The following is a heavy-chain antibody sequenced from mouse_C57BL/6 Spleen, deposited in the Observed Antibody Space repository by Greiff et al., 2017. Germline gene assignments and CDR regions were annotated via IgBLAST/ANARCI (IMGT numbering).Heavy chain of an antibody. J-gene: IGHJ3*01. V-gene: IGHV1-62-2*01. D-gene: IGHD4-1*01. CDR2: FYPGSGSI. CDR3: ERHEANRAWFAY. CDR1: GYTFTEYT. Sequence: VQLQQSGAELVKPGASVKLSCKASGYTFTEYTIHWVKQRSGQGLEWIGWFYPGSGSIKYNEKFKDKDTLTVDKSSSPVYMELSSLTSDDSAVYFCERHEANRAWFAYWGQGTLVTVSA.